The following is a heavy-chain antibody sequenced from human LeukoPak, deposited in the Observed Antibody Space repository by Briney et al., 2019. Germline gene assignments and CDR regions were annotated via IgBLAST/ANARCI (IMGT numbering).Heavy chain of an antibody. V-gene: IGHV4-4*07. D-gene: IGHD4-17*01. J-gene: IGHJ5*02. Sequence: PSETLSLTCTVSGDSISSYYWSWIRQPPGKGLEWIGRIYTSGSTNYNPSLKSRVTMSVDTSKNQFSLNLMSVTAADTAVYYCTRDTGTTGEVKFDPWGQGTLVTVSS. CDR1: GDSISSYY. CDR3: TRDTGTTGEVKFDP. CDR2: IYTSGST.